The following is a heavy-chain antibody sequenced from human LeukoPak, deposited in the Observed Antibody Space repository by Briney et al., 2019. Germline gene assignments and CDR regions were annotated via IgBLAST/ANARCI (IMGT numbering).Heavy chain of an antibody. V-gene: IGHV3-30*02. CDR2: IRYDGSNK. D-gene: IGHD5-18*01. Sequence: GGSLSLSCAASGFTFSTYSMYWGRKAQPTGLGWVAFIRYDGSNKYYADSVKGRFTISRDNSKNTLYLQMNSLRAEDTAVYYCAKDAILDPPPRTAMARAAFDIWGQGTMVTVSS. CDR1: GFTFSTYS. CDR3: AKDAILDPPPRTAMARAAFDI. J-gene: IGHJ3*02.